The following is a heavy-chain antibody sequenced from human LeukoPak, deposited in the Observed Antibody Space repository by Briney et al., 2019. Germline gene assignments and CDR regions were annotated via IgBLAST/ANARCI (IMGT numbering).Heavy chain of an antibody. V-gene: IGHV4-59*01. CDR3: ARGSGWYTLKTYYFDY. Sequence: SETLSLTCTVSGGSISSYYWSWIRQPPGKGLEWIGYIYYSGSTNYNPSLKSRVTISVDTSKNQFSLKLSSVTAADTAVYYCARGSGWYTLKTYYFDYWGQGTLVTVSS. CDR1: GGSISSYY. CDR2: IYYSGST. D-gene: IGHD6-19*01. J-gene: IGHJ4*02.